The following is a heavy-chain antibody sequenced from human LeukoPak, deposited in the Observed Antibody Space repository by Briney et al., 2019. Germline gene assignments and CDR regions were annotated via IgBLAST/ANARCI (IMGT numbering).Heavy chain of an antibody. CDR1: GFTFSSYW. J-gene: IGHJ4*02. CDR3: ARGEGCSGGSCYGYCFDY. CDR2: INSDGSST. Sequence: PGGSLRLSRAASGFTFSSYWMHWVRQAPGKGLVWVSRINSDGSSTSYADFVKGRFTISRDNAKNTLYLQMNSLRAEDTAVYYCARGEGCSGGSCYGYCFDYWGQGTLVTVSS. D-gene: IGHD2-15*01. V-gene: IGHV3-74*01.